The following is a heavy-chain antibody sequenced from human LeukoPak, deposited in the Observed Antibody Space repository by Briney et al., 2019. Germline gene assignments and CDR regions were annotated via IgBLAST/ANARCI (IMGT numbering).Heavy chain of an antibody. CDR1: GGSISSSSYY. D-gene: IGHD5-18*01. CDR3: ARERDSYAPYYYYYYMDV. Sequence: PSETLSLTCTVSGGSISSSSYYWSWIRQPPGKGLEWIGEINHSGSTNYNPSLKSRVTISVDTSKNQFSLKLSSVTAADTAVYYCARERDSYAPYYYYYYMDVWGKGTTVTISS. V-gene: IGHV4-39*07. CDR2: INHSGST. J-gene: IGHJ6*03.